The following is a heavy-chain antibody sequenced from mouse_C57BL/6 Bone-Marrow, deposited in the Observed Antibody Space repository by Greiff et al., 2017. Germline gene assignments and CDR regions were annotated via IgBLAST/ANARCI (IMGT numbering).Heavy chain of an antibody. J-gene: IGHJ3*01. CDR1: GFTFSDYG. Sequence: EVKLMESGGGLVKPGGSLKLSCAASGFTFSDYGMHWVRQAPEKGLEWVAYISSGSSTIYYADTVKGRFTISSDNAKNNLFLQMTSLRSEYTAMYYCARRWFAYWGQGTLVTVSA. CDR3: ARRWFAY. CDR2: ISSGSSTI. V-gene: IGHV5-17*01.